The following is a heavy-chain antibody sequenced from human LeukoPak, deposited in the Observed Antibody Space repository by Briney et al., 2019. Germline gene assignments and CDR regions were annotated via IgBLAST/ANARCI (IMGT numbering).Heavy chain of an antibody. CDR3: AREDILTGYYISPLDY. J-gene: IGHJ4*02. CDR2: INPNSGGT. D-gene: IGHD3-9*01. Sequence: ASVKVSCKASGYTFTGYYMHWVRQAPGQGLEWMGWINPNSGGTNYAQKFQGRVTMTRDTSISTAYMELSRLRSDDTAVYYCAREDILTGYYISPLDYWGQGTLVTVSS. CDR1: GYTFTGYY. V-gene: IGHV1-2*02.